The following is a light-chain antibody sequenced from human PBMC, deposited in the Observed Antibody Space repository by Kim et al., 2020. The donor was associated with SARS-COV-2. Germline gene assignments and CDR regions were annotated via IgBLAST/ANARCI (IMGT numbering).Light chain of an antibody. CDR2: GKN. Sequence: SSELTQDPAVSVALGQTVRITCQGDSLRSYYASWYQQKPGQAPVLVISGKNNRPSGIPDRFSGSSSGNTASLTITGAQADDEADYYCNSRDSSGNHLVFG. CDR3: NSRDSSGNHLV. V-gene: IGLV3-19*01. CDR1: SLRSYY. J-gene: IGLJ3*02.